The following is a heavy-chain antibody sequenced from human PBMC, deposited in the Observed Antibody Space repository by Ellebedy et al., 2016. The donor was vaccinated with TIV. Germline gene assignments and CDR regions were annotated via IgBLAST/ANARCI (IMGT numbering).Heavy chain of an antibody. J-gene: IGHJ4*02. V-gene: IGHV3-21*01. CDR2: ISRSGNYI. Sequence: GESLKISCAASGFTFSRYSVTWVRQAPGKGLEWVSSISRSGNYIYYADSVKGRFTISRDNANNSLYLQMNSLRAEDTAVYYCARDDLGFYPFDYWGQGTLVTVSS. CDR1: GFTFSRYS. D-gene: IGHD3-16*01. CDR3: ARDDLGFYPFDY.